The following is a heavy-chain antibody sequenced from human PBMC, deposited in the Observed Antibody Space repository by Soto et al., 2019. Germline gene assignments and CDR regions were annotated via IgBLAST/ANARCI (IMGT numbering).Heavy chain of an antibody. CDR1: GFSFNSYG. CDR2: ISYDGSNK. J-gene: IGHJ4*02. Sequence: PGGSLRLSCAASGFSFNSYGMHWVRQAPGKGLEWVAVISYDGSNKYYADSVKGRFTISRDNSKNTLYLQMNSLRAEDTAVYYCAKGLIAAAGTPSYFDYWGQGTLVTVSS. V-gene: IGHV3-30*18. CDR3: AKGLIAAAGTPSYFDY. D-gene: IGHD6-13*01.